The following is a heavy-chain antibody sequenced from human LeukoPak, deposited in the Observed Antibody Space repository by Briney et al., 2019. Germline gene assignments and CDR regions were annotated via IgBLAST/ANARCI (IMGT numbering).Heavy chain of an antibody. CDR3: ARHLVGATHFDY. J-gene: IGHJ4*02. CDR2: IYYSGST. Sequence: PSETLSLTCTVSGGSISSYYWSWIRQPPRKGLEWIGYIYYSGSTNYNPSLKSRVTISVDTSKNQFSLKLSSVTAADTAVYYCARHLVGATHFDYWGQGTLVTVSS. D-gene: IGHD1-26*01. CDR1: GGSISSYY. V-gene: IGHV4-59*08.